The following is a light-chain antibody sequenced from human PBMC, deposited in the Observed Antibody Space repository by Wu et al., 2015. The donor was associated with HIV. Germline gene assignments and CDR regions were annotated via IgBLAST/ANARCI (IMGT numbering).Light chain of an antibody. CDR1: QSVYGSY. Sequence: EIVLTQSPGTLSLSPGERATLSCRASQSVYGSYVAWYQQKPGQSPRLLMYDVSTRAIGIPDRFSGSGSGTDFTLTISRLEPEDSAMYYCHQYGGSPPYSFGQGTKLEIK. CDR3: HQYGGSPPYS. J-gene: IGKJ2*03. V-gene: IGKV3-20*01. CDR2: DVS.